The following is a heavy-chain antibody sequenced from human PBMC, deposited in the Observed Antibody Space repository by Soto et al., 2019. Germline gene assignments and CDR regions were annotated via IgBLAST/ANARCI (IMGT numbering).Heavy chain of an antibody. Sequence: SETLSLTCTVSGGSISSFYWSWIRQPAGKGLEWIGSIYYSGSTYYNPSPKSRVTISVDTSKNQFSLKLSSVTAADTAVYYCARRGVPWFGELLHTYFDYWGQGTLVTVSS. D-gene: IGHD3-10*01. CDR2: IYYSGST. CDR3: ARRGVPWFGELLHTYFDY. J-gene: IGHJ4*02. CDR1: GGSISSFY. V-gene: IGHV4-59*05.